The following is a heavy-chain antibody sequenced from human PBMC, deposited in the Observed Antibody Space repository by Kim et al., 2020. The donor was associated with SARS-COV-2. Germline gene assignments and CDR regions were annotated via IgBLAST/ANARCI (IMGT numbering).Heavy chain of an antibody. V-gene: IGHV3-9*01. CDR3: AKEMTLGSSDAFDI. J-gene: IGHJ3*02. CDR2: ISWNSGSI. D-gene: IGHD3-10*01. Sequence: GGSLRLSCAASGFTFDDYAMHWVRQAPGKGLEWVSGISWNSGSIGYADSVKGRFTISRDNAKNSLYLQMNSLRAEDTALYYCAKEMTLGSSDAFDIWGQGTMVTVSS. CDR1: GFTFDDYA.